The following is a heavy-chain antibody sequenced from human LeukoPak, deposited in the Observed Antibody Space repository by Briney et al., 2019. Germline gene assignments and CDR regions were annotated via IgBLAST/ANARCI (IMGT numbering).Heavy chain of an antibody. CDR1: GFTFSSYW. Sequence: GGSLRLSCAASGFTFSSYWMSWVRQAPGKGLEWVANIKQDGSEKYYVDSVKGRFTISRDNAKNSLYLQMNSLRAEDTAVYYCARAYYDFWSGIYYYYYGMDVWGQGTTVTVSS. CDR3: ARAYYDFWSGIYYYYYGMDV. V-gene: IGHV3-7*03. D-gene: IGHD3-3*01. J-gene: IGHJ6*02. CDR2: IKQDGSEK.